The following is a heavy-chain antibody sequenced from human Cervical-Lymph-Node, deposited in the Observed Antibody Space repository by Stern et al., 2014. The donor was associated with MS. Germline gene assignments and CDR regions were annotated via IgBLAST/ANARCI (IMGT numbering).Heavy chain of an antibody. J-gene: IGHJ4*02. D-gene: IGHD2-15*01. CDR1: GFTFSSYG. V-gene: IGHV3-33*01. Sequence: VQLVESGGGVVQPGRSLRLSCAASGFTFSSYGMPWVRQAPGKGLEWAAVIWDDGSNKYYADSVKGRFTISRDNSKNTLYLQMNSLRAEDTAVYYCARDRHDLGYCSGGSCYLPDYWGQGTLVTVSS. CDR3: ARDRHDLGYCSGGSCYLPDY. CDR2: IWDDGSNK.